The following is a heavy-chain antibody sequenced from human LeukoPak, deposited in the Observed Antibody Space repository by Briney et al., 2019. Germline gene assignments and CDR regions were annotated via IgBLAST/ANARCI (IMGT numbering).Heavy chain of an antibody. CDR2: ISGSGGST. CDR3: AKSSYVASCRTVDY. Sequence: GGSLRLSCAASGFTFSSYAMSWVRQAPGKGLEWVSAISGSGGSTYYADSVKGRFTISRDNSKNTLYLQMNSLRAEDTAVYYCAKSSYVASCRTVDYWGQGTLVTVSS. J-gene: IGHJ4*02. CDR1: GFTFSSYA. V-gene: IGHV3-23*01. D-gene: IGHD2-2*01.